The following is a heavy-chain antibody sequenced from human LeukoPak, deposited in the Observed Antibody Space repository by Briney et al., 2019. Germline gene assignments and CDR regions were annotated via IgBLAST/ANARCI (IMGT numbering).Heavy chain of an antibody. CDR3: ARDGRPRSSWPFDY. CDR2: ISWNSGSI. V-gene: IGHV3-9*01. CDR1: GFTYDDYA. D-gene: IGHD6-13*01. J-gene: IGHJ4*02. Sequence: GGSLRLSRAASGFTYDDYAMHWVRQAPGKGLEWVSGISWNSGSIGYADSVKGRFTISRDNAKNSLYLQMNSLRAEDTAVYYCARDGRPRSSWPFDYWGQGTLVTVSS.